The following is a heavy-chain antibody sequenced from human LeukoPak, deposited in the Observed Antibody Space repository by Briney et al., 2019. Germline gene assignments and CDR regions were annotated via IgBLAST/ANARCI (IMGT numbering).Heavy chain of an antibody. V-gene: IGHV4-39*07. Sequence: SETLSLTCTVSGGSISSSCYYWGWIRQPPGKGLEWIGSIYYSGSTYYNPSLKSRVTISVDTSKNQFSLKLSSVTAADTAVYYCARDGVAARHFDYWGQGTLVTVSS. CDR3: ARDGVAARHFDY. J-gene: IGHJ4*02. CDR2: IYYSGST. CDR1: GGSISSSCYY. D-gene: IGHD6-6*01.